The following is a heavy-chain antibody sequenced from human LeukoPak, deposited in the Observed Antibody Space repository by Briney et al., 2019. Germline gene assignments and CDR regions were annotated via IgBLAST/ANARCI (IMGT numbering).Heavy chain of an antibody. D-gene: IGHD1-14*01. CDR2: IYTSGST. J-gene: IGHJ5*02. CDR1: GGSISSYY. Sequence: SETLSLTCTVSGGSISSYYWSWLRQPAGKGLEWIGRIYTSGSTNYNPSLKSPVTMSVDTSKNQFSLKLSSVTAADTAVYYCAGTEPPTGNYNWFDPWGQGTLVTVSS. CDR3: AGTEPPTGNYNWFDP. V-gene: IGHV4-4*07.